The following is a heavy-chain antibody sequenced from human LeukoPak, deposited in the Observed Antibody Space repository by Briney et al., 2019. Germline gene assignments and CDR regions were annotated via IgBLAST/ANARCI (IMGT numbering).Heavy chain of an antibody. D-gene: IGHD3-22*01. V-gene: IGHV5-51*01. J-gene: IGHJ4*02. CDR3: ARRDSSGYYSTYYFDY. Sequence: GESLKISCKGSGYSFTSYWIGWVRQMPGKGLEWMGIIYPGDSDTRCSPSFQGQVTISAGKSISTAYLQWSSLKASDTAMYYCARRDSSGYYSTYYFDYWGQGTLVTVSS. CDR2: IYPGDSDT. CDR1: GYSFTSYW.